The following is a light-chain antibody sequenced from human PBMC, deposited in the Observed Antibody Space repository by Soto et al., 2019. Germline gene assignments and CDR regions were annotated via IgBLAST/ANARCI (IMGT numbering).Light chain of an antibody. CDR3: ETWDSNIHWV. V-gene: IGLV4-60*02. CDR1: SGHSSYI. J-gene: IGLJ3*02. CDR2: LEGSGSY. Sequence: QPVLTQSSSASASLGSSVKLTCTLSSGHSSYIIAWHQQQPGKAPRYLMKLEGSGSYNKGSGVPDRFSGSSSGDDRYLTISHLQFADEADYYCETWDSNIHWVFGGGTKLTVL.